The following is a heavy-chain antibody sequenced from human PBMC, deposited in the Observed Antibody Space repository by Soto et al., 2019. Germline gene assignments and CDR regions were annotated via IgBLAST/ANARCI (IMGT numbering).Heavy chain of an antibody. CDR1: GYTLTELS. D-gene: IGHD1-1*01. V-gene: IGHV1-24*01. Sequence: ASVKVSCKVSGYTLTELSMHWVRQAPGKGLEWMGGFDPEDGETIYAQKFQGRVTMTEDTSTDTAYMELSSLRSEDTAVYFFFSCRGDNGNWFDXWGQGTLVTGSA. CDR3: FSCRGDNGNWFDX. CDR2: FDPEDGET. J-gene: IGHJ5*02.